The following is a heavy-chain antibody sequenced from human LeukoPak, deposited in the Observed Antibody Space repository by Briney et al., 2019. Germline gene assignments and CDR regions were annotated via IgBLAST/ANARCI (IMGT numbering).Heavy chain of an antibody. Sequence: SETLSLTCAVYGGSFSGYYWSWIRQPPGKGLEWIGEINHSGSTNYNPSLKSRVTISVDTSKNQFSLKLSSVTAADTAVYYCARDVYSYGLDYWGQGTLVTVSS. V-gene: IGHV4-34*01. CDR3: ARDVYSYGLDY. J-gene: IGHJ4*02. CDR2: INHSGST. D-gene: IGHD5-18*01. CDR1: GGSFSGYY.